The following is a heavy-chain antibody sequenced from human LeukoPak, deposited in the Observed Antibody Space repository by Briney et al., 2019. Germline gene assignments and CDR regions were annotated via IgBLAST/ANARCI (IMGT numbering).Heavy chain of an antibody. CDR2: IKQDGGEK. Sequence: PGGSLRLSCAASGFTFRSYWMSWVRQAPGKGLERVALIKQDGGEKYYLDSVKGRFTISRDNTENSLYLQMTSLRAEDTAVYFCAVVSRGYYSNYPFHRWGQGTLVTVSS. CDR3: AVVSRGYYSNYPFHR. D-gene: IGHD3-3*01. CDR1: GFTFRSYW. V-gene: IGHV3-7*01. J-gene: IGHJ1*01.